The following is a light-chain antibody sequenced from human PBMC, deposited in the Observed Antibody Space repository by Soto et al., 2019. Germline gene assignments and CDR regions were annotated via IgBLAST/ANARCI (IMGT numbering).Light chain of an antibody. CDR1: EPIKTFY. CDR3: QQRSNWRT. V-gene: IGKV3-11*01. J-gene: IGKJ1*01. CDR2: GVY. Sequence: PAEPTAISTKASEPIKTFYFGWYQHKPGQSPRLLINGVYTRATGIPARFSGSGSGTDFTLTISSLEPEDFAVYYCQQRSNWRTFGQGTKVDIK.